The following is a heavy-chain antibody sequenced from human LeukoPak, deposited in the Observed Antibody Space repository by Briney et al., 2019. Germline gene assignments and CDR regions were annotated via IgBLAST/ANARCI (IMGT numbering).Heavy chain of an antibody. CDR3: ARGEYSGYPREVDY. D-gene: IGHD5-12*01. CDR1: GGSFSGYY. J-gene: IGHJ4*02. V-gene: IGHV4-34*01. CDR2: INHSGST. Sequence: SETLSLTCAVYGGSFSGYYWSWIRQPPGKGLEWIGEINHSGSTNYNPSLMSQVTISVDTSKNQFSLKLSSVTAADTAVYYCARGEYSGYPREVDYWGQGTLVTVSS.